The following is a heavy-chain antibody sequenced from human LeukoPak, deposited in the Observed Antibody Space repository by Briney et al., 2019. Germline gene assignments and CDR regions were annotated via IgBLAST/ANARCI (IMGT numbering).Heavy chain of an antibody. J-gene: IGHJ6*02. CDR1: GGTFSSYA. CDR3: ARVPSPPYYYYGMDV. CDR2: IIPIFGTA. Sequence: SVKVSCKASGGTFSSYAISWVRQAPGQGLEWMGGIIPIFGTANYAQKFQGRVTITADESTSTAYMELSSLRSEDTAVYYCARVPSPPYYYYGMDVWGQGTTVTVSS. V-gene: IGHV1-69*13.